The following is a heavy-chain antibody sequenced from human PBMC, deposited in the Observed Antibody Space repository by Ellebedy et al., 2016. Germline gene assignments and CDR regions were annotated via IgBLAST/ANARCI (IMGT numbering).Heavy chain of an antibody. CDR1: GFTFGDYG. J-gene: IGHJ3*01. CDR2: IWYDGSNE. CDR3: AREGLEQVTRTDAFDF. V-gene: IGHV3-33*01. D-gene: IGHD1-1*01. Sequence: GESLKISXAASGFTFGDYGMHWVRQAPGKGLEWVAVIWYDGSNEDYADSVKGRFTISKDNSKNKLFLQMNSLRAEDTAVYHCAREGLEQVTRTDAFDFWGQGTMVTVSS.